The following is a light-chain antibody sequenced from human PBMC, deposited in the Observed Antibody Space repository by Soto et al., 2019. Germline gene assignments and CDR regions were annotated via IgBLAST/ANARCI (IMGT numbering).Light chain of an antibody. CDR1: SSDVGGYNF. CDR3: CSSAGSYTWL. V-gene: IGLV2-11*01. J-gene: IGLJ3*02. Sequence: QSALTQPRSVSGSPGQSVTISCTGTSSDVGGYNFVSWYQQHPGKAPKLMIYDVSKRPSGVPDRFSGSKSGNTASLTISGLQSEDEADYSCCSSAGSYTWLFGGGTKLTVL. CDR2: DVS.